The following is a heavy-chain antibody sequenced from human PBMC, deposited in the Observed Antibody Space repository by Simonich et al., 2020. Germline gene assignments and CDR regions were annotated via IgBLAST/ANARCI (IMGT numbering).Heavy chain of an antibody. D-gene: IGHD2-15*01. CDR1: GYTFTGYY. J-gene: IGHJ2*01. V-gene: IGHV1-2*06. Sequence: VQLVQSGAEVKKPGASVKVSCKASGYTFTGYYMHCVRQAPGPGLEWMGRVKHNSGGTNYEQKFQGRGTQTRDTAISTDYRERSRLRSDDTAVYYCARDGGNCSGGSCYWYFDLWGRGTLVTVSS. CDR2: VKHNSGGT. CDR3: ARDGGNCSGGSCYWYFDL.